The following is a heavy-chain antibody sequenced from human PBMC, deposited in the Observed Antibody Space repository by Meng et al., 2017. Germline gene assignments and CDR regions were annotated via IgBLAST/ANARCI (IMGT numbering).Heavy chain of an antibody. CDR3: ARDGGITIFGVVTPDYYYYYGMDV. Sequence: GESLKISCAASGFTFSSYAMHWVRQAPGKGLEWVAVISYDGSNKYYADSVKGRFTISRDNSKNTLYLQMNSLRAEDTAVYYCARDGGITIFGVVTPDYYYYYGMDVWGQGTTVTVSS. D-gene: IGHD3-3*01. CDR2: ISYDGSNK. J-gene: IGHJ6*02. V-gene: IGHV3-30*04. CDR1: GFTFSSYA.